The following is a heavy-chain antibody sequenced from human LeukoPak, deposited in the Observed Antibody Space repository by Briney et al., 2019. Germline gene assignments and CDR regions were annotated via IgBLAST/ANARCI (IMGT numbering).Heavy chain of an antibody. Sequence: RGSLRLSCAASGFTFSSYRTSSVRQAPGKGLEWVANINEDGSEKYCVDSVKGRFTISSDIAKNSLYLRMNSRRAEDTAVYYCARVRGVAVAGSASMYFDHWGRGTLVTVSS. CDR1: GFTFSSYR. CDR2: INEDGSEK. J-gene: IGHJ4*02. CDR3: ARVRGVAVAGSASMYFDH. D-gene: IGHD6-19*01. V-gene: IGHV3-7*01.